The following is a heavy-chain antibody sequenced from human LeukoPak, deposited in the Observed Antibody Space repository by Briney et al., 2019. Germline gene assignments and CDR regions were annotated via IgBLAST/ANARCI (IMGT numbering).Heavy chain of an antibody. J-gene: IGHJ4*02. CDR2: ISSSGDYI. CDR1: GFTFSSYS. V-gene: IGHV3-21*01. CDR3: VRGQSEWMTCGDY. D-gene: IGHD3-3*01. Sequence: PGGSLRLSCAASGFTFSSYSMNWVRQAPGKGLEWVSFISSSGDYIYYADSMKGRFSLSRDNAKNSLFLQMNNLRAEDTAVYYCVRGQSEWMTCGDYWGQGTLVIVSS.